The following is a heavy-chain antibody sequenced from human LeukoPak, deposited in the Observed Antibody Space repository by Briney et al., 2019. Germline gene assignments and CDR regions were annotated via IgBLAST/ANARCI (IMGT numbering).Heavy chain of an antibody. Sequence: PGGSLRLSCAASGFTVSSNYMSWVRQAPGKGLEWVSVIYSGGSTYYADSVKGRFTISRDNSKNTLYPQMNSLRAEDTAVYYCASTLSGSYYVGFDYWGQGTLVTVSS. CDR2: IYSGGST. CDR1: GFTVSSNY. D-gene: IGHD1-26*01. V-gene: IGHV3-53*01. CDR3: ASTLSGSYYVGFDY. J-gene: IGHJ4*02.